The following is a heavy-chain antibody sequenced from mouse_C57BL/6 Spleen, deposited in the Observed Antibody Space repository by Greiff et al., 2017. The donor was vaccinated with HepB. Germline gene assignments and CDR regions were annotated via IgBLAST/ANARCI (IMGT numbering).Heavy chain of an antibody. J-gene: IGHJ3*01. CDR3: ARREDSYYYGSSGLAY. Sequence: EVQLQQSGPELVKPGASVKISCKASGYTFTDYYMNWVKQSHGKSLEWIGDINPNNGGTSYNQKFKGKATLTVDKSSSTAYMELRSLTSEDSAVYYCARREDSYYYGSSGLAYWGQGTLVTVSA. D-gene: IGHD1-1*01. CDR2: INPNNGGT. V-gene: IGHV1-26*01. CDR1: GYTFTDYY.